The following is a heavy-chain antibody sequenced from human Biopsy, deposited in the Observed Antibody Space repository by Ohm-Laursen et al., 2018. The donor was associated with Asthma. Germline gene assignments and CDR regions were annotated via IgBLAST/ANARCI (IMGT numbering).Heavy chain of an antibody. CDR1: GGTFSNYV. Sequence: ASVKVSCKASGGTFSNYVFSWVRQAPGQGLVWMGGISAYNGNTKLAQKLQDRVTMITDTSTSTAYMELRSLRSDDTAVYFCARAMDYPHYYGIDVWGQGTTVTVS. CDR2: ISAYNGNT. CDR3: ARAMDYPHYYGIDV. V-gene: IGHV1-18*01. D-gene: IGHD3-16*01. J-gene: IGHJ6*02.